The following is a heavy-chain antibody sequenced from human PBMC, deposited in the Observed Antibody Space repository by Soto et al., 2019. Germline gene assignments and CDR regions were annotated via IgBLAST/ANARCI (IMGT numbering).Heavy chain of an antibody. Sequence: QVQLVESGGGVVQPGRSLRLSCAASGFTFSSYAMHWVRQAPGKGLEWVAVISYDGSNKYYADSVKGRFTISRDNSKNTLYLQMNSLRAEDTAVYYCARGVDYWGQGNLVTVSS. CDR2: ISYDGSNK. CDR3: ARGVDY. J-gene: IGHJ4*02. CDR1: GFTFSSYA. V-gene: IGHV3-30-3*01.